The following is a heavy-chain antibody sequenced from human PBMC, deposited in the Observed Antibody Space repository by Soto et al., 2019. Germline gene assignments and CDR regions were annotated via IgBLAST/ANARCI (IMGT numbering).Heavy chain of an antibody. CDR3: ATPTPLRGAMITNINFDF. CDR1: GGTFSSYA. D-gene: IGHD3-10*01. Sequence: GASVKVSCKASGGTFSSYAISWVLQAPGQGLEWMGGISANIGTTNYAQKLQGRVTMTTDTSTSTAYMELRSLRSDDTAVYYCATPTPLRGAMITNINFDFWGQGTPVTVSS. CDR2: ISANIGTT. V-gene: IGHV1-18*01. J-gene: IGHJ4*02.